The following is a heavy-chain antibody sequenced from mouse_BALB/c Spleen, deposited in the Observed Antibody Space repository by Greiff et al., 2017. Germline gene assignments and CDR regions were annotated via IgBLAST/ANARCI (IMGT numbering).Heavy chain of an antibody. CDR2: ISSGGST. CDR1: GFTFSSYA. V-gene: IGHV5-6-5*01. Sequence: DVHLVESGGGLVKPGGSLKLSCAASGFTFSSYAMSWVRQTPEKRLEWVASISSGGSTYYPDSVKGRFTISRDNARNILYLQMSSLRSEDTAMYYCARGYDYYFDYWGQGTTLTVSS. J-gene: IGHJ2*01. CDR3: ARGYDYYFDY. D-gene: IGHD2-4*01.